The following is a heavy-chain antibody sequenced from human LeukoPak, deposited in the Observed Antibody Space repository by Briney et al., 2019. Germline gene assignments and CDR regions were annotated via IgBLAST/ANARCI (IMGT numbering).Heavy chain of an antibody. V-gene: IGHV3-33*01. CDR2: IWYDGSNK. Sequence: GGSLRLSCAASGFTFSSYGMHWVRRAPGKGLEWVAVIWYDGSNKYYADSVKGRFTISRDNSKNTLYLQMNSLRAEDTAVYYCARGSYYFDYWGQGTLVTVSS. CDR1: GFTFSSYG. J-gene: IGHJ4*02. CDR3: ARGSYYFDY.